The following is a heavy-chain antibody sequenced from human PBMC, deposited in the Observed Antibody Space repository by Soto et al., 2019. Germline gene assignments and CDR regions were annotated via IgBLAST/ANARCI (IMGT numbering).Heavy chain of an antibody. V-gene: IGHV4-4*02. D-gene: IGHD3-16*01. CDR1: GGSISSSNW. Sequence: QVQLQESGPGLVKPSGTLSLTCAVSGGSISSSNWWSWVRQPPGKGLEWIGEIYHSGSTNYNPSRQRTXXIXVXXSTTPLSLQPSSVTAADTAVYYCARKSSMGDRGDYWGQGTLVTASS. J-gene: IGHJ4*02. CDR2: IYHSGST. CDR3: ARKSSMGDRGDY.